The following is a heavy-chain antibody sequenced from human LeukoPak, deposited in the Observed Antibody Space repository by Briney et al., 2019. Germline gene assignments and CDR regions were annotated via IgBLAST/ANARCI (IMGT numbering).Heavy chain of an antibody. D-gene: IGHD3-10*01. CDR3: AREVGRGEIDY. CDR1: GFTFSSYS. CDR2: ISSSSSYI. Sequence: GGSLRLSCAASGFTFSSYSMNWVRQAPGKGLEWVSSISSSSSYIYYADSVKGRFTISRDNAKNSLYLQMNSLRAEDTAVHYCAREVGRGEIDYWGQGTLVTVSS. J-gene: IGHJ4*02. V-gene: IGHV3-21*01.